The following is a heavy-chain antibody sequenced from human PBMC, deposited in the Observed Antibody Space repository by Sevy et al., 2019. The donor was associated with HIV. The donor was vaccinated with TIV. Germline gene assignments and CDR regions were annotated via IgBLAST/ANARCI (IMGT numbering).Heavy chain of an antibody. V-gene: IGHV3-21*06. D-gene: IGHD3-10*01. CDR2: ISSASSYI. CDR1: GFTFNYHF. Sequence: GGSLRLSCTASGFTFNYHFMNWVRQLPGKGLEWVSYISSASSYINYSDSVKGRFTISRDNAKNLVFLEMNNLRPEDTAVYFCARGAYYGSLYYFDYWGQGTLVTVSS. J-gene: IGHJ4*02. CDR3: ARGAYYGSLYYFDY.